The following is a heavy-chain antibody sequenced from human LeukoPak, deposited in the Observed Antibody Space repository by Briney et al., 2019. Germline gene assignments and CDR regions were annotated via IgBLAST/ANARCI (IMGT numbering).Heavy chain of an antibody. CDR3: ASPVGTTPEGLGL. CDR1: GYTFTSYG. Sequence: ASVKVSCKASGYTFTSYGISWVRQAPGQGLEWMGWINPSSGATKYVQKFQARVTMTRDTSIRTAYMELNSLRSDDTAVYYCASPVGTTPEGLGLWGQGTLVTVSS. V-gene: IGHV1-2*02. D-gene: IGHD2-15*01. J-gene: IGHJ4*01. CDR2: INPSSGAT.